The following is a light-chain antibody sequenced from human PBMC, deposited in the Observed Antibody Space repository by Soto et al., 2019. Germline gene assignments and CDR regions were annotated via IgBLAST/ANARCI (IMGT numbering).Light chain of an antibody. V-gene: IGLV2-14*01. CDR2: EVT. Sequence: QSALTQPASVSGSPGQSITISCTGTSSDVGGYNYVSWYQQHPGKAPKLIIYEVTNRPSGVSNRFSGSKSGNTASLTISGVQAEDEADYYCSSYTSSKTPVLFGGGTKVTVL. CDR1: SSDVGGYNY. J-gene: IGLJ2*01. CDR3: SSYTSSKTPVL.